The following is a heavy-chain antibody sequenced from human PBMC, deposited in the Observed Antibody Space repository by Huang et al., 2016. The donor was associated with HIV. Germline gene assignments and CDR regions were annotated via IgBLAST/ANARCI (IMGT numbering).Heavy chain of an antibody. D-gene: IGHD1-26*01. V-gene: IGHV1-8*03. CDR1: GYTFTNCD. J-gene: IGHJ4*02. CDR3: ARDEGSGSPDY. Sequence: QVQLVPSGAEVKKPGASVKVSCKASGYTFTNCDINWVRQDTGQGVGESGWMNPNSGNTGYAQKFQGRVTITRNTSISTAYMELSSLRSEDTAVYYCARDEGSGSPDYWGQGTLVTVSS. CDR2: MNPNSGNT.